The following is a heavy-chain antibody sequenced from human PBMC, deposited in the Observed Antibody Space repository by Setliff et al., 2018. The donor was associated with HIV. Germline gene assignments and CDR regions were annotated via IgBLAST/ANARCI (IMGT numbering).Heavy chain of an antibody. V-gene: IGHV4-61*01. CDR2: IFNSGTT. CDR1: GDSISSCISTHY. CDR3: ARAPRTLGVVGYYYYYGMDV. J-gene: IGHJ6*02. D-gene: IGHD3-3*01. Sequence: PSETLSLTCTVPGDSISSCISTHYCTWIRQPPGAGLEWIGYIFNSGTTNYNPSLKSRVTISLDTSKNQFSLKLNSVTAADTAVYYCARAPRTLGVVGYYYYYGMDVWGQGTTVTVSS.